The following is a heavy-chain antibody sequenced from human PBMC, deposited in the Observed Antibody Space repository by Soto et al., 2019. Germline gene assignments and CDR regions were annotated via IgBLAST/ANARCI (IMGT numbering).Heavy chain of an antibody. CDR2: IKEDGNEK. Sequence: EVQLVESGGGLVQPGGSLKLSCVASGISFRNSWMGWVRQAPGKGLEWVANIKEDGNEKHYVDSVKGRFTIYRDNAQNSLYLQITGLRVEDTAVYFCARYHRAGLYYMDVWGKGTTVTVSS. CDR3: ARYHRAGLYYMDV. CDR1: GISFRNSW. D-gene: IGHD6-19*01. V-gene: IGHV3-7*01. J-gene: IGHJ6*03.